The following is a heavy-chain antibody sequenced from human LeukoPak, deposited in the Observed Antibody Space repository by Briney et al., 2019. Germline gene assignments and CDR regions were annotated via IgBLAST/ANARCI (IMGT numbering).Heavy chain of an antibody. V-gene: IGHV3-9*01. CDR3: AKDQSIRTDDAFDI. J-gene: IGHJ3*02. Sequence: PGGSLRLSCAASGFTFDDYAMHWVRQAPGKGLEWVSGISWNSGSIGYADSVKGRFTISRDNAKNSLYLQMNSLRAEDTALYYCAKDQSIRTDDAFDIWGQGTMVTVSS. CDR2: ISWNSGSI. CDR1: GFTFDDYA. D-gene: IGHD1/OR15-1a*01.